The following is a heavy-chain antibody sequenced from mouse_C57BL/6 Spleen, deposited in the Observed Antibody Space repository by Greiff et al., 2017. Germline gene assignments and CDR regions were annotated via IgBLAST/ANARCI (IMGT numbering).Heavy chain of an antibody. J-gene: IGHJ2*01. CDR1: GYTFTSYW. D-gene: IGHD4-1*01. V-gene: IGHV1-72*01. CDR2: IDPNSGGT. CDR3: ARSNWDGLYFDY. Sequence: QVQLKQPGAELVKPGASVKLSCKASGYTFTSYWMHWVKQRPGRGLEWIGRIDPNSGGTKYNEKFKSKATLTVDKPSSTAYMQLSSLTSEDSAVYYCARSNWDGLYFDYWGQGTTLTVSS.